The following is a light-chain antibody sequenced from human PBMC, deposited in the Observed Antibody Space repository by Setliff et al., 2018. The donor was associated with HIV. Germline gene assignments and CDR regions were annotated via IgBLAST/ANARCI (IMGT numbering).Light chain of an antibody. CDR2: DVN. CDR1: ISDIGSYNF. Sequence: QSALAQPASVSGSPRQSITISCSGTISDIGSYNFVSWYQQHPGKAPKLMMSDVNKRPSGTSDRFSGSKSGNTASLTISGLQAEDEANYYCSSYTTSSTYVFGPGTKVTVL. CDR3: SSYTTSSTYV. V-gene: IGLV2-14*03. J-gene: IGLJ1*01.